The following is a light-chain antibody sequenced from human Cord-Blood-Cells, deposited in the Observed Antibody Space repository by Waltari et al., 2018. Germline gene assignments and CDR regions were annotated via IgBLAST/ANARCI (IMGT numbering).Light chain of an antibody. CDR2: EVS. CDR3: SSYTSSSTVV. J-gene: IGLJ2*01. CDR1: SSDVGGYNY. V-gene: IGLV2-14*01. Sequence: QSALTQPASVSGSPGQSITISCTGTSSDVGGYNYVSWYQQHPGKAPKRMFYEVSKRPAGVANRFAGSKAGNTASLTISGLQAEDEADYYCSSYTSSSTVVFGGGTKLTVL.